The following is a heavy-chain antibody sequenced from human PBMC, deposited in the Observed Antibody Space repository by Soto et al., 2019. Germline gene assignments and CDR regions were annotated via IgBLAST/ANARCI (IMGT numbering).Heavy chain of an antibody. J-gene: IGHJ4*02. D-gene: IGHD2-2*01. CDR3: AHNHAATGLVDY. V-gene: IGHV2-5*02. Sequence: QITLKASGPTLVKPTQTLTLTCTFSAFSLTSGGVGVAWIRQPPGKDPEWLALIYGDDDKRFRPSLKNRLRLTGDSSRNEVALKMTTMDPVDSAALFYAHNHAATGLVDYWGPGILVTVSP. CDR1: AFSLTSGGVG. CDR2: IYGDDDK.